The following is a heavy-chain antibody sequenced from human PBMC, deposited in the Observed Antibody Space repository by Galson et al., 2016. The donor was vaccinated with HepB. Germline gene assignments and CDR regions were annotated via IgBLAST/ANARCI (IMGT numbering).Heavy chain of an antibody. J-gene: IGHJ4*02. Sequence: SLRLSCAASGFTFSRYSMTWVRQAPGKGLAWVSSITGRGDSTYYADSVKGRFTLSRDNSKNTVYLLMNSLRVEDTAVYYCARGGYAWGGYPNDYWGQGTLVIVSS. D-gene: IGHD3-16*02. CDR1: GFTFSRYS. V-gene: IGHV3-23*01. CDR2: ITGRGDST. CDR3: ARGGYAWGGYPNDY.